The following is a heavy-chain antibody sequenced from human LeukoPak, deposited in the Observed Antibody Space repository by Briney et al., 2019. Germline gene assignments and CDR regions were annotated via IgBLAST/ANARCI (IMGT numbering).Heavy chain of an antibody. Sequence: VASVKVSCKASGYTFTNYYMHWVRQAPGQGLEWMGWINPNSGGTNYAQKFQGRVTMTRDTSISTAYMELSRLRSDDTAVYYCARGYDYVWGSYRYEGWFDPWGQGTLVTVSS. V-gene: IGHV1-2*02. CDR1: GYTFTNYY. D-gene: IGHD3-16*02. CDR2: INPNSGGT. CDR3: ARGYDYVWGSYRYEGWFDP. J-gene: IGHJ5*02.